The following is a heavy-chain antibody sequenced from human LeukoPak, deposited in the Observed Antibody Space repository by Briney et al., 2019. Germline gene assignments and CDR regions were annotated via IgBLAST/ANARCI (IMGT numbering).Heavy chain of an antibody. CDR3: ARSIYYDGSDYYPHFDS. CDR1: GFTVSSNY. J-gene: IGHJ4*02. Sequence: GGSLRLSCAASGFTVSSNYMNWVRQPPVKGLEWVSVIFSGGGTTYYADSVKGRFTISRDNAKDTLCLQLNSLRAEDTAVYYCARSIYYDGSDYYPHFDSWGQGTLVTVSS. CDR2: IFSGGGTT. V-gene: IGHV3-66*01. D-gene: IGHD3-22*01.